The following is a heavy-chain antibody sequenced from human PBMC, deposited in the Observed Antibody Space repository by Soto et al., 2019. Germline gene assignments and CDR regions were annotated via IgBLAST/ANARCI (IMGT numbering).Heavy chain of an antibody. V-gene: IGHV4-39*01. CDR3: ARQRTTVVTQAYFDH. CDR1: GESISSSSYY. J-gene: IGHJ4*02. Sequence: SETLSLTCIVSGESISSSSYYWGWIRQPPGKGLEWIGSIYYSGRTYYNPSFKSRVTISIDTSKNQFSLKLSSVTATDTAVYYCARQRTTVVTQAYFDHWGRGALVTVSS. CDR2: IYYSGRT. D-gene: IGHD2-21*02.